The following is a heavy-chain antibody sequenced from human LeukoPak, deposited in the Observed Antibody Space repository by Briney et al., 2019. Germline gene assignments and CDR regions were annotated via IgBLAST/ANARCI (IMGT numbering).Heavy chain of an antibody. CDR3: AKAARRITMLRGVYEYYYYYMDV. D-gene: IGHD3-10*01. CDR2: IYYSGST. Sequence: PSETLSLTCTVSGGSISSSNYYWGWIRQSPGKGLEWLGTIYYSGSTYYNPSLKSRVTISIDTSKNQFSLRLRYVTAADTAVYYCAKAARRITMLRGVYEYYYYYMDVWGKGTTVTVSS. J-gene: IGHJ6*03. CDR1: GGSISSSNYY. V-gene: IGHV4-39*07.